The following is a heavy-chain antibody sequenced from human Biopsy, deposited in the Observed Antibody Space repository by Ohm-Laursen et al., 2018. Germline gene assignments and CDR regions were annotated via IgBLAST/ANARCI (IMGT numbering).Heavy chain of an antibody. V-gene: IGHV1-46*01. D-gene: IGHD3-9*01. CDR1: GYSFTKYY. Sequence: SVKVSCKASGYSFTKYYINWVRQAPGQGLEWMGIINPTGGTTSYAEKFQGRVNLTRDTSTGTVYLELNSLIYEDTALYYCARDETGSSVFGPYYYGMDVWGQGTTVTVSS. CDR2: INPTGGTT. J-gene: IGHJ6*02. CDR3: ARDETGSSVFGPYYYGMDV.